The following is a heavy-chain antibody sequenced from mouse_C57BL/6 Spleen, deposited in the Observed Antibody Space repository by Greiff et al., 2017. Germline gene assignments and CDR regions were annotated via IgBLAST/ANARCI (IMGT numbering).Heavy chain of an antibody. D-gene: IGHD1-1*01. J-gene: IGHJ4*01. V-gene: IGHV1-18*01. CDR2: INPNNCGP. CDR3: ERYYYGSIHY. Sequence: VQLQQSVPELVKPGASVQISCKASGYAFSSSWMNWVKQRHGKSLEWIGDINPNNCGPIYNQKFNGKATLTVDKSSSTAYMERRSLTSEDTAVYYCERYYYGSIHYWGQGTSVTVAS. CDR1: GYAFSSSW.